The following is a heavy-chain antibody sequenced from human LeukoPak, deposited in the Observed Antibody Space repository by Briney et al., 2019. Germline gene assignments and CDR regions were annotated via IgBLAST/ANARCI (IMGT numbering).Heavy chain of an antibody. CDR2: ISSSGSTI. CDR1: GFTFSSYE. Sequence: PGGPLRLSCAASGFTFSSYEMNWVRQAPGKGLEWVSYISSSGSTIYYADSVKGRFTISRDNAKNSLYLQMNSLRAEDTALYYCARRGALAGTEDYWGQGTLVTVSS. J-gene: IGHJ4*02. CDR3: ARRGALAGTEDY. D-gene: IGHD6-19*01. V-gene: IGHV3-48*03.